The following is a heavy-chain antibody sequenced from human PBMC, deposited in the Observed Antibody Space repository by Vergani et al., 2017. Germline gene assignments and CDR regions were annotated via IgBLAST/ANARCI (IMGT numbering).Heavy chain of an antibody. V-gene: IGHV1-2*06. J-gene: IGHJ4*02. Sequence: QVQLVQSGAEVKRPGASVKVSCKASGNRFTAYSMHWVREAPGQGLEWMGRINLNNGDTKYAPKFQGRVTMTRDTSISTGYMELNSLRSDDTAVYYCATNDRARQPPGGYWGQGSLVTVSS. D-gene: IGHD1-14*01. CDR3: ATNDRARQPPGGY. CDR1: GNRFTAYS. CDR2: INLNNGDT.